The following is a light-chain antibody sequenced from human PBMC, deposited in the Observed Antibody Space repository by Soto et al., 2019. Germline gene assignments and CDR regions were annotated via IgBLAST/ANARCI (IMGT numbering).Light chain of an antibody. CDR2: GAS. V-gene: IGKV3-20*01. J-gene: IGKJ1*01. CDR1: QSTDTNS. Sequence: EIVLTQSPGTLSLSPGERASLSCMASQSTDTNSLAWYQPNPGQAPRLIIYGASGRETGIPDRFSGSGAGTDCTLTISSLQPDDFATDYCQQFNTSTWTFGQGTKVDIK. CDR3: QQFNTSTWT.